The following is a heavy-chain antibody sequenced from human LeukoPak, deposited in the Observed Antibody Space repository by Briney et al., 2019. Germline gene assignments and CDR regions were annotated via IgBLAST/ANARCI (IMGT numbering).Heavy chain of an antibody. CDR3: ARVANRWIRGIRKDWFDP. CDR2: IWYDGSPK. CDR1: GXTFSSYS. V-gene: IGHV3-33*01. D-gene: IGHD3-10*01. Sequence: PGGSLRLSCAASGXTFSSYSMHWVRQAPGKGLEWVAVIWYDGSPKYYADSVKGRFSISRDNTKNTLYLQMSSLRAEDTAVYYCARVANRWIRGIRKDWFDPWGQGTLVTVAS. J-gene: IGHJ5*02.